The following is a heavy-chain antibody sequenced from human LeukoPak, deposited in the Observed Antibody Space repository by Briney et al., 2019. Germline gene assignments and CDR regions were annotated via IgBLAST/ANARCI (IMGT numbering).Heavy chain of an antibody. Sequence: ASVKVSCTASGYTFTSYGISWVRQAPGQGLEWMGWINAYNGITNYAQKLQGRVTMTTDTSTSTAYMELRSLRSDDTAVYYCARDGAGSYYNVLGGTVGYWGQGTLVTVSS. CDR2: INAYNGIT. D-gene: IGHD3-10*01. CDR1: GYTFTSYG. J-gene: IGHJ4*02. V-gene: IGHV1-18*04. CDR3: ARDGAGSYYNVLGGTVGY.